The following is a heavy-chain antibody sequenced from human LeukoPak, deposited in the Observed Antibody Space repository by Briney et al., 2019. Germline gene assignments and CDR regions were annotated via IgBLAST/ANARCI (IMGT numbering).Heavy chain of an antibody. CDR3: ARGAGVTNYDY. CDR1: GFTFSNYW. Sequence: GGSLRLSCAASGFTFSNYWMHWVRQAPGKGLVWVSRINTDGSSTSYADSVKGRFTISRDNAKNSLYLQMNSLRVEDTAVYHCARGAGVTNYDYWGQGSLVTVSS. D-gene: IGHD2-21*02. CDR2: INTDGSST. V-gene: IGHV3-74*01. J-gene: IGHJ4*02.